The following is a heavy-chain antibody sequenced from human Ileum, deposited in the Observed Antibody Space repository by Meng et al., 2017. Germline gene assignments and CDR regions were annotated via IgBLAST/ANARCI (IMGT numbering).Heavy chain of an antibody. CDR3: TNDRLNH. V-gene: IGHV3-74*03. J-gene: IGHJ1*01. CDR1: GFSFTDHW. CDR2: IDPDGSDP. D-gene: IGHD1-1*01. Sequence: VQLGEPGGGLAPPGGSLRLSCTASGFSFTDHWMHWVRQGPGKGPVWVSRIDPDGSDPTYADSVKGRFSISRDNAKNTVYLQMDSLRAEDSALYYCTNDRLNHWGQGALVTVSS.